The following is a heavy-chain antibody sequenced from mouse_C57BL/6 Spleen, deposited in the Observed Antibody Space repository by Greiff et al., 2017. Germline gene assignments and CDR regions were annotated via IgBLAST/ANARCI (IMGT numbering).Heavy chain of an antibody. D-gene: IGHD1-1*01. V-gene: IGHV1-82*01. CDR3: AREVGITTVVATDFDY. CDR1: GYAFSSSW. J-gene: IGHJ2*01. Sequence: VQLQQSGPELVKPGASVKISCKASGYAFSSSWMNWVKQRPGKGLEWIGRIYPGDGDTNYNGKFKGKATLTADKSSSTAYMQLSSLTSEDSAVYFCAREVGITTVVATDFDYWGQGTTLTVSS. CDR2: IYPGDGDT.